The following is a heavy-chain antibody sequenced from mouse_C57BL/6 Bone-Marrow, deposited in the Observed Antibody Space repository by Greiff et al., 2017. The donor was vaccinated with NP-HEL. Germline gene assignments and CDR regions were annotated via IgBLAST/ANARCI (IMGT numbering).Heavy chain of an antibody. V-gene: IGHV1-80*01. J-gene: IGHJ1*03. CDR1: GYAFSSYW. D-gene: IGHD1-1*01. Sequence: QVQLQQSGAELVKPGASVKISCKASGYAFSSYWMNWVKQRPGTGLEWIGQIYPGDGDTNYNGKFKGKATLTADNSSSTAYMQLSSLTSEDSAVYFCANYYYGSSYWYFDVWGTGTTVTVSS. CDR2: IYPGDGDT. CDR3: ANYYYGSSYWYFDV.